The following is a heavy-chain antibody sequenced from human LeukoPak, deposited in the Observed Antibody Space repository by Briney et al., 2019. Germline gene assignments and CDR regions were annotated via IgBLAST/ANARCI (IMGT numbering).Heavy chain of an antibody. CDR3: ASQRLGYCSSTSCHNWFDP. J-gene: IGHJ5*02. Sequence: SETLSLTCTVSGGSISSYYWSWIRQPPGKGLEWIGYIYYSGSTNYNPSLKSRVTISVDTSKNQFSLKLSSVTAADTAVYYCASQRLGYCSSTSCHNWFDPWGQGTLVTVSS. D-gene: IGHD2-2*01. V-gene: IGHV4-59*12. CDR2: IYYSGST. CDR1: GGSISSYY.